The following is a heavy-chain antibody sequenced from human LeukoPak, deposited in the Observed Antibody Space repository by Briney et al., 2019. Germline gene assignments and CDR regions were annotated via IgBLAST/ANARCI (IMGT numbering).Heavy chain of an antibody. V-gene: IGHV4-39*01. J-gene: IGHJ3*02. CDR1: GGSISNSGYY. CDR2: IYDSGST. CDR3: ARQVAPNAFDI. Sequence: SETLSLTCNVSGGSISNSGYYWGWIRQPPGKGLEWIGNIYDSGSTYYNPSLKSRVTISVDTSKNQFSLKLSSVTAADTAVYYCARQVAPNAFDIWGQGTMVTVSS. D-gene: IGHD2-15*01.